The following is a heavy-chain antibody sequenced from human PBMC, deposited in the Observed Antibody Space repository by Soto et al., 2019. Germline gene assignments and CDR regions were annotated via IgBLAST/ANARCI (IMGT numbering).Heavy chain of an antibody. CDR3: ARDVLQVGASFDY. V-gene: IGHV4-4*02. J-gene: IGHJ4*02. CDR1: GGSISSSNW. D-gene: IGHD1-26*01. CDR2: IYHSGST. Sequence: SETRSLTCAVSGGSISSSNWWSWVRQPPGKGLEWIGEIYHSGSTNYNPPLKSRVTISVEKSKNQFSLKLSSVTAAATAVYYCARDVLQVGASFDYWGQGTLVTVSS.